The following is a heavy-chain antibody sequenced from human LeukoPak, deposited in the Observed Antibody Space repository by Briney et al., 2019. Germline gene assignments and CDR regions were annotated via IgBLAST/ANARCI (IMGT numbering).Heavy chain of an antibody. V-gene: IGHV7-4-1*02. CDR1: GYTFTNYA. J-gene: IGHJ4*02. CDR3: ARDLMVRGRGNGVIGY. CDR2: INTNTGNP. D-gene: IGHD3-10*01. Sequence: ASVKVSCKASGYTFTNYAMNWVRQAPGQGLEWMGWINTNTGNPTYAQGFTGRFVFSLDTSVSTAYLQISSLKAEDTAVYYCARDLMVRGRGNGVIGYWGQGTLVTVSS.